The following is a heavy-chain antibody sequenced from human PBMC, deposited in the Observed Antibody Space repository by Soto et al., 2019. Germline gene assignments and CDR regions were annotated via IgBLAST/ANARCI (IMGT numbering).Heavy chain of an antibody. CDR2: ISAYNGNT. D-gene: IGHD2-2*02. CDR1: GYTFTSYG. V-gene: IGHV1-18*01. CDR3: AKAGDIVVVPAAIPVLEPGGMDV. Sequence: GASVKVSCKASGYTFTSYGISWVRQAPGQGLEWMGWISAYNGNTNYAQKLQGRVTMTTDTSTSTAYMELRSLRSDDTVVYYCAKAGDIVVVPAAIPVLEPGGMDVWGQGTTVTVSS. J-gene: IGHJ6*02.